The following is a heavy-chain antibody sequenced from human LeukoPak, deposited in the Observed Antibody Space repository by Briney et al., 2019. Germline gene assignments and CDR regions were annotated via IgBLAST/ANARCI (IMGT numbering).Heavy chain of an antibody. V-gene: IGHV3-9*01. J-gene: IGHJ4*02. CDR2: ISWNSGSI. CDR3: ARRDYGATDY. D-gene: IGHD4-17*01. Sequence: GGSLRLSCAASGFTFDDYAMHWVRQAPGKGLEWVSGISWNSGSIGYADSVKGRFTISRDNAKNSLYLQMNSLRAEDTAVYYCARRDYGATDYWGQGTLVTVSS. CDR1: GFTFDDYA.